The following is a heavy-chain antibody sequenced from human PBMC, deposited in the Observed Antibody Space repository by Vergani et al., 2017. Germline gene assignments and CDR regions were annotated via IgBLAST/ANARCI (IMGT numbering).Heavy chain of an antibody. Sequence: QVQLVQSGAEVKKPGSSVTVSCKASGGTFSSYAISWVRQAPGQGLEWMGRIIPILGIANYSQKFQGRVTITADKSTGTAYMELSSLRSEDTAVDYCARGWELVAPLGYWGQGTLVTVSS. J-gene: IGHJ4*02. CDR2: IIPILGIA. D-gene: IGHD2-15*01. CDR3: ARGWELVAPLGY. V-gene: IGHV1-69*04. CDR1: GGTFSSYA.